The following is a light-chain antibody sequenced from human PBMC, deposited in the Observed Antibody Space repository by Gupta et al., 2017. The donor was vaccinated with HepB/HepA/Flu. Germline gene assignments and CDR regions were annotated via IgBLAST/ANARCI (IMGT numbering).Light chain of an antibody. CDR2: GAS. CDR3: QQYGSSREA. Sequence: EIVLTQSPGTLSLSPGERATLSCRASQSVSSNYLAWYQQKPGQAPRLLIYGASSRATGIPDRFSGSGSGTDFTLTINRLEPEDFAVYYCQQYGSSREAFGQGTKVEIK. CDR1: QSVSSNY. V-gene: IGKV3-20*01. J-gene: IGKJ1*01.